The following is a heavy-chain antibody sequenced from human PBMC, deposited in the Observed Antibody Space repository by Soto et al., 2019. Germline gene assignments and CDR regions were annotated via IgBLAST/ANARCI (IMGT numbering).Heavy chain of an antibody. CDR3: ATPHRSGYYYFDY. CDR2: ISGSGGST. V-gene: IGHV3-23*01. Sequence: SCKASGFTFSSYAMSWVRQAPGKGLEWVSAISGSGGSTYYADSVKGRFTISRDNSKNTLYLQMNSLRAEDTAVYYCATPHRSGYYYFDYWGQGTLVTVSS. D-gene: IGHD3-3*01. CDR1: GFTFSSYA. J-gene: IGHJ4*02.